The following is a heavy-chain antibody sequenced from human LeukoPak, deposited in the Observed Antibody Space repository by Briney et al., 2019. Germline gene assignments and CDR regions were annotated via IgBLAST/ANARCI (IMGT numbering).Heavy chain of an antibody. CDR1: GFTFSSFS. V-gene: IGHV3-48*04. CDR2: ISSTSRNI. D-gene: IGHD3-10*01. Sequence: GGSLRLSCSASGFTFSSFSMFWVRQAPGKGLEWLSYISSTSRNIYYADSVKGRFTVSRDNAKNSLFLRMNSLRAEDTAIYYCTREWRGSGDYWGQGALVTVSS. J-gene: IGHJ4*02. CDR3: TREWRGSGDY.